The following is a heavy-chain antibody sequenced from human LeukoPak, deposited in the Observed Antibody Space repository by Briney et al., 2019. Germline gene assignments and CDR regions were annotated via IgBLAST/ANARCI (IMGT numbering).Heavy chain of an antibody. V-gene: IGHV3-9*01. D-gene: IGHD3-16*01. CDR2: ISWNSGSI. CDR3: ARGLAGGNFNY. CDR1: GFTFDDYA. J-gene: IGHJ4*02. Sequence: RSGGSLRLSCAASGFTFDDYAMHWVRQAPGKGLEWVSGISWNSGSIVYADSVKGRFTISRDNAKNSLYLQMNSLRAEDTALYYCARGLAGGNFNYWGQGTLVTVSS.